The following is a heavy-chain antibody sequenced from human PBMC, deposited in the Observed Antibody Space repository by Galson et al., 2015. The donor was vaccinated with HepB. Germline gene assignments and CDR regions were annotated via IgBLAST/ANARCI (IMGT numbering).Heavy chain of an antibody. CDR3: ARDPIIVVPAAMGHDNWFDP. CDR2: INPNTGGT. J-gene: IGHJ5*02. Sequence: SCKASGYAFTGYYMHWVRQAPGQGLEWMGWINPNTGGTNYAQKFQGRVTMTRDTSISTAYMELSRLRSDDTAVYYCARDPIIVVPAAMGHDNWFDPWGQGTLVTVSS. V-gene: IGHV1-2*02. CDR1: GYAFTGYY. D-gene: IGHD2-2*01.